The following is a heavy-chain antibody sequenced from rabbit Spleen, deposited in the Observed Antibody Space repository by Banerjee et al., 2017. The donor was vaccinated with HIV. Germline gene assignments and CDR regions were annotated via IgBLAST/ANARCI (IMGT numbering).Heavy chain of an antibody. CDR3: AREAYDDYGDPPRLDL. CDR2: IYTSSGST. J-gene: IGHJ6*01. D-gene: IGHD2-1*01. Sequence: QSLEESGGDLVKPGTSLTLTCTVSGFSFNRNAMCWVRQAPGKGLEWIACIYTSSGSTWYASWVNGRFTISRSTSLNTVDLKMTSLTAADTATYFCAREAYDDYGDPPRLDLWGPGTLVTVS. CDR1: GFSFNRNA. V-gene: IGHV1S43*01.